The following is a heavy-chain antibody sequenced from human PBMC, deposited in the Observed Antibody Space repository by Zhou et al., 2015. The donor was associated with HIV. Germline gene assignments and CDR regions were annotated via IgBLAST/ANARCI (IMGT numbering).Heavy chain of an antibody. J-gene: IGHJ5*02. D-gene: IGHD1-26*01. CDR2: IIPIFGTA. CDR3: ASTYKQLAVVGATPYNWFDP. V-gene: IGHV1-69*06. Sequence: QVQLVQSGAEVKKPGSSVKVSCKASGGTFSSYAISWVRQAPGQGLEWMGGIIPIFGTANYAQKFQGRVTITADKSTSTAYMELSSLRSEDTAVYYCASTYKQLAVVGATPYNWFDPWGQGTLVTVSS. CDR1: GGTFSSYA.